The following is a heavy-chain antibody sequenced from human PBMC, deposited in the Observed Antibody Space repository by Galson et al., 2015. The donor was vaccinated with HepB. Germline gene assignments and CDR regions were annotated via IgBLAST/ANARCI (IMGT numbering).Heavy chain of an antibody. D-gene: IGHD3-9*01. J-gene: IGHJ4*02. CDR2: IYWNDDK. Sequence: PALVKPTPTLTLTCTFSGFSLSTSGVGVGWIRQPPGKALEWLALIYWNDDKRYSPSLKSRLTITKDTSKNQVVLTMTNMDPVDTATYYCAHSRRRYDILTGYYPDYYFDYWGQGTLVTVSS. CDR1: GFSLSTSGVG. V-gene: IGHV2-5*01. CDR3: AHSRRRYDILTGYYPDYYFDY.